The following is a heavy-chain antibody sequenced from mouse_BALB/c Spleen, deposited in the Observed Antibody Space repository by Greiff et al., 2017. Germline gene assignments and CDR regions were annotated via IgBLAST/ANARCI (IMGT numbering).Heavy chain of an antibody. CDR2: ISSGGSYT. V-gene: IGHV5-9-3*01. CDR1: GFTFSSYA. Sequence: EVKLVESGGGLVKPGGSLKLSCAASGFTFSSYAMSWVRQTPEKRLEWVATISSGGSYTYYPDSVKGRFTISRDNAKNTLYLQMSSLRSEDTAMYYCARVLLLRYLYAMDYWGQGTSVTVSS. CDR3: ARVLLLRYLYAMDY. J-gene: IGHJ4*01. D-gene: IGHD1-1*01.